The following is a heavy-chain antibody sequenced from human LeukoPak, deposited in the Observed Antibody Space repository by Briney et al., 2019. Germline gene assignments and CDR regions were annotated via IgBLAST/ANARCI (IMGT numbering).Heavy chain of an antibody. D-gene: IGHD3-22*01. CDR1: GYIFTTYA. V-gene: IGHV1-3*01. J-gene: IGHJ4*02. Sequence: ASVKVSCKTSGYIFTTYAIHWVRQAPGRGLEWMGLINADDGNTRYSQKFQGRVTITADESTSTAYMELSSLRSEDTAVYYCARDSSGGLDYWGQGTLVTVSS. CDR2: INADDGNT. CDR3: ARDSSGGLDY.